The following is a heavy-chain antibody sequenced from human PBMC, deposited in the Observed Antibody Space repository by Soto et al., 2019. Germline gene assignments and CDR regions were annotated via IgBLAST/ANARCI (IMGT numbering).Heavy chain of an antibody. V-gene: IGHV3-11*06. D-gene: IGHD1-1*01. J-gene: IGHJ5*02. CDR1: GFTISDHY. CDR2: SSSARNYT. Sequence: PGGSLRLSCSAPGFTISDHYMSWIRQAPGKGLEWISYSSSARNYTNYADSAKGRFTISRDNAKNSLYLQMNSLRAEDTAVYYCARGTHHGNWCQWFDPWGQGTLVTVSS. CDR3: ARGTHHGNWCQWFDP.